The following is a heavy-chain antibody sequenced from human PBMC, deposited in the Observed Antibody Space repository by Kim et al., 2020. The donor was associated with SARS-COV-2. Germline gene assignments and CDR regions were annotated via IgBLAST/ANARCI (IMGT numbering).Heavy chain of an antibody. J-gene: IGHJ4*02. V-gene: IGHV1-3*01. CDR3: ARSHDSSGYSSFDY. D-gene: IGHD3-22*01. Sequence: QTCQGRVPITRETSADTAYMELSSLRSEDTAVYYCARSHDSSGYSSFDYWGQGTLVTVSS.